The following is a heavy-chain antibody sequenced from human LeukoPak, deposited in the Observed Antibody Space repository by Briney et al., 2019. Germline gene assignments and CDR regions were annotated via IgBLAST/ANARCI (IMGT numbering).Heavy chain of an antibody. D-gene: IGHD3-22*01. CDR1: GFTFSSYA. V-gene: IGHV3-23*01. CDR3: AKHQYYYDSSGDNWFDP. Sequence: TGGSLRLSCAASGFTFSSYAMSWVRQAPGKGLEWVSAISGSGGSTYYADSVKGRFTISRDNSKNTLYLQVNSLRAEDTAVYYCAKHQYYYDSSGDNWFDPWGQGTLVTVSS. CDR2: ISGSGGST. J-gene: IGHJ5*02.